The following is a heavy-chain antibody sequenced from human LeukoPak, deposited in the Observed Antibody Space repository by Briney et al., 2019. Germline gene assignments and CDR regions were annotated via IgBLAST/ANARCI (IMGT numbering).Heavy chain of an antibody. Sequence: ASVKVSCKASGYTFTGYYMHWVRQAPGQGLEWMGWINPNSGGTNYAQKFQGRVTMTRDTSISTAYMELSRLRSDDTAVYYCARVPKSYYYDSSGYYLGYWGQGTLVTVSS. J-gene: IGHJ4*02. CDR1: GYTFTGYY. CDR2: INPNSGGT. D-gene: IGHD3-22*01. V-gene: IGHV1-2*02. CDR3: ARVPKSYYYDSSGYYLGY.